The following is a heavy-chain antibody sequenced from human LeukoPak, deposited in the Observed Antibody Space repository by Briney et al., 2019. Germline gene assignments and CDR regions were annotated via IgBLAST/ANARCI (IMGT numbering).Heavy chain of an antibody. CDR3: ARHYGNDILTESGFDP. D-gene: IGHD3-9*01. J-gene: IGHJ5*02. V-gene: IGHV1-2*02. CDR2: INPNSGGT. CDR1: GYTFTGYY. Sequence: ASVKVSCKASGYTFTGYYMHWVRQAPGQGLEWMGWINPNSGGTNYAQKFQNRVTMTRDTSISTAYMELGRLRSDDTAVYYCARHYGNDILTESGFDPWGQGTLVTVSS.